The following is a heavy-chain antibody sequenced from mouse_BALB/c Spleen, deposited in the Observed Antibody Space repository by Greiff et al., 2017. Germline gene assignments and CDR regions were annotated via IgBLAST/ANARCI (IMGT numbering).Heavy chain of an antibody. CDR3: ARSFYYGSSYPLYWYFDV. Sequence: VQLQQSGPGLVKPSQSLSLTCSVTGYSITSGYYWNWIRQFPGNKLEWMGYISYDGSNNYNPSLKNRISITRDTSKNQFFLKLNSVTTEDTATYYCARSFYYGSSYPLYWYFDVWGAGTTVTVSS. V-gene: IGHV3-6*02. CDR1: GYSITSGYY. D-gene: IGHD1-1*01. CDR2: ISYDGSN. J-gene: IGHJ1*01.